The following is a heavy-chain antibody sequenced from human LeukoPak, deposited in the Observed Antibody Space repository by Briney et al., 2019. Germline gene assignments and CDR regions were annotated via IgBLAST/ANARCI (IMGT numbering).Heavy chain of an antibody. CDR1: GGSFSGYY. V-gene: IGHV4-34*01. J-gene: IGHJ4*02. CDR2: INHSGST. D-gene: IGHD3-9*01. CDR3: ARGSSLVNFDY. Sequence: SETLSITCAVYGGSFSGYYWSWIRQPPGKGLEWIGEINHSGSTNYNPSLKSRVTISVDTSKNQFSLKLSSVTAADTAVYYCARGSSLVNFDYWGQGTLVTVSS.